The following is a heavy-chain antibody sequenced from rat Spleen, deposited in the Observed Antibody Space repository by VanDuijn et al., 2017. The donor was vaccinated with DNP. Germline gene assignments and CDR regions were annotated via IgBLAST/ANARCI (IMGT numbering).Heavy chain of an antibody. CDR2: ISYDGSST. CDR1: GFTFSDYN. J-gene: IGHJ4*01. CDR3: ARRGLMDA. V-gene: IGHV5-7*01. Sequence: EVQLVESGGGLVQPGRSLKLSCAASGFTFSDYNMAWVRQAPKKGLEWVATISYDGSSTYYRDSVKGRFTISRDNAKSTLYLQMDSLRSEDTATYYCARRGLMDAWGQGTSVTVSS.